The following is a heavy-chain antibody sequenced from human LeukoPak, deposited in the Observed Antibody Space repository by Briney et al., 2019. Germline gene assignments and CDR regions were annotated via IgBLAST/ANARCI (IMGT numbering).Heavy chain of an antibody. CDR3: ARLPYSYGWYAFDI. J-gene: IGHJ3*02. CDR2: IYTSGST. Sequence: PSETLSLTCAVYGGSFSGYYWSWIRQPAGKGLEWIGRIYTSGSTNYNPSLKSRVTMSVDTSKNQFSLKLSSVTAADTAVYYCARLPYSYGWYAFDIWGQGTMVTVSS. V-gene: IGHV4-59*10. CDR1: GGSFSGYY. D-gene: IGHD5-18*01.